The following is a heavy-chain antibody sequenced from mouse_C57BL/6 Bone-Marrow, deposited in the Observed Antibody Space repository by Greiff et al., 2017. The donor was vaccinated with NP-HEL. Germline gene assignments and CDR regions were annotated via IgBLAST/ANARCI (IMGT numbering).Heavy chain of an antibody. CDR1: GFSFTSYG. J-gene: IGHJ4*01. D-gene: IGHD2-1*01. Sequence: QVQLQQSGPGLVQPSQSLSITCTVSGFSFTSYGVHWVRQSPGKGLEWLGVIWSGGSTDYNAAFISRLSISKDNSKSQVFFKMNSLQAADTAIYYCARGTYGNSYYYAMDYWGQGTSVTVSS. CDR2: IWSGGST. V-gene: IGHV2-2*01. CDR3: ARGTYGNSYYYAMDY.